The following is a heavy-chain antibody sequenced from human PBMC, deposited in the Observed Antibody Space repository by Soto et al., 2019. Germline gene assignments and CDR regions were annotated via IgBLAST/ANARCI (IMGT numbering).Heavy chain of an antibody. Sequence: SETLSLTCTVSGGSFSGGGYYWSWIRQHPGKGLEWMGYISYSGSTKYKPSLQSRITISVETSKNQFSLRLTSVTAADTAIYFCARTSIFGVVLNAFDIWGQGTLVTVS. CDR2: ISYSGST. D-gene: IGHD3-3*01. CDR3: ARTSIFGVVLNAFDI. V-gene: IGHV4-31*03. J-gene: IGHJ3*02. CDR1: GGSFSGGGYY.